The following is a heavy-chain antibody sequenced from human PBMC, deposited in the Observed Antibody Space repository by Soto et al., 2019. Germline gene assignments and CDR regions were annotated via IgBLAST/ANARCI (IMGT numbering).Heavy chain of an antibody. CDR3: ARGGSLYWYFDL. Sequence: QVQLVQSGAEVKKPGASVKVYCKASGYTFTKYAMHWVRQAPGQRLEWMGWVNAGNGNTKYSQTFQGRVTITRDTSASTAYMELSILRSEDTAVYYCARGGSLYWYFDLWGRGTLVTVSS. CDR2: VNAGNGNT. D-gene: IGHD1-26*01. J-gene: IGHJ2*01. V-gene: IGHV1-3*01. CDR1: GYTFTKYA.